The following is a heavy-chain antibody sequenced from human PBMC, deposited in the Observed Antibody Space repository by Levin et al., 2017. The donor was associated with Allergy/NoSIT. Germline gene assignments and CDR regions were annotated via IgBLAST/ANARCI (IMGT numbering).Heavy chain of an antibody. Sequence: GESLKISCAASGFTFSSYGIHWVRQAPGKGLEWVAVISSDGRNKYYAESVKGRFTISRDNSKNTLYLQMNSLRADDTAVYYCAKVRSYNSRWYGGCFDYWGQGTLVTVSS. J-gene: IGHJ4*02. CDR2: ISSDGRNK. CDR1: GFTFSSYG. D-gene: IGHD6-13*01. CDR3: AKVRSYNSRWYGGCFDY. V-gene: IGHV3-30*18.